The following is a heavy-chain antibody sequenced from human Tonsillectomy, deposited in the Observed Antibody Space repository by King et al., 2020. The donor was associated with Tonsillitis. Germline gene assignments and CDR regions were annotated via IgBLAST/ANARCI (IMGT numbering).Heavy chain of an antibody. V-gene: IGHV3-7*03. CDR1: GFTFSSYW. D-gene: IGHD2-2*01. J-gene: IGHJ4*02. CDR2: IKQDGSEK. CDR3: ARVGFSCSSTSCYEGLRDY. Sequence: VQLVESGGGLVQPGGSLRLSCAASGFTFSSYWMSWVRQAPGKGLEWVANIKQDGSEKYYVDSVKGRFTISRDNAKNSLYLQMNSLRAEDTAVYYCARVGFSCSSTSCYEGLRDYWGQGTLVTVSS.